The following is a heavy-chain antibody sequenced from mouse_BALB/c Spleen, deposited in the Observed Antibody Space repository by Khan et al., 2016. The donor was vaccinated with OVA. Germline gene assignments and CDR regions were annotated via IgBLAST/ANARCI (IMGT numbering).Heavy chain of an antibody. V-gene: IGHV5-6*01. CDR1: GFTFSAYG. Sequence: EVNLVESGGDLVRPGGSLKLSCAASGFTFSAYGMSWVRQSPDKRLEWVATINSDGYYTYSPDSLKGRFIISRDNAKNTLYLQMRSLKAEDTAIYYCASHLTGSFAYWGQGTLVTVSA. CDR2: INSDGYYT. D-gene: IGHD4-1*01. CDR3: ASHLTGSFAY. J-gene: IGHJ3*01.